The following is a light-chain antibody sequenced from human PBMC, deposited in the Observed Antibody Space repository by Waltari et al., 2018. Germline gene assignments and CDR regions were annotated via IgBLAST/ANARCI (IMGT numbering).Light chain of an antibody. Sequence: QSALTQPASVSGSPGQSITISCTGASDDIGAYSYVTWDHQRPGKVPKRIIYDLTERPPGVSNRCSGSKYGRTASLTVSGLQAEDEGLYDCSAYTSRGTLRLGGGT. CDR1: SDDIGAYSY. CDR3: SAYTSRGTLR. J-gene: IGLJ2*01. CDR2: DLT. V-gene: IGLV2-14*03.